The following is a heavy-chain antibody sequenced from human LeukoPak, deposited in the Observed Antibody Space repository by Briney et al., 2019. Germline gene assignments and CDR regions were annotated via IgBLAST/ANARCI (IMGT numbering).Heavy chain of an antibody. J-gene: IGHJ4*02. CDR2: IYRSGST. CDR1: GYSINSGYY. V-gene: IGHV4-38-2*02. CDR3: ARVTGYMTEDFFDY. Sequence: SETLSLTCTVSGYSINSGYYWVWIRQPPGKGLEWIGSIYRSGSTNYNPSLKSRVTISVDTSRNQFSLRLSSVTAADTAVYYCARVTGYMTEDFFDYWGQGTLVTVSS. D-gene: IGHD6-13*01.